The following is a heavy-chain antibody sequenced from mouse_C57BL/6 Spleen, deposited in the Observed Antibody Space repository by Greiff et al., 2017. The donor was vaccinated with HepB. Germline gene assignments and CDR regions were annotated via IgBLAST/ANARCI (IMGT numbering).Heavy chain of an antibody. J-gene: IGHJ3*01. Sequence: VHVKQSGPELVKPGASVKISCKASGYSFTGYYMNWVKQSPEKSLEWIGEINPSTGGTTYNQKFKAKATLTVDKSSSTAYMQLKSLTSEDSAVYYCARYYYGSSYMAWFAYWGQGTLVTVSA. CDR3: ARYYYGSSYMAWFAY. CDR1: GYSFTGYY. D-gene: IGHD1-1*01. V-gene: IGHV1-42*01. CDR2: INPSTGGT.